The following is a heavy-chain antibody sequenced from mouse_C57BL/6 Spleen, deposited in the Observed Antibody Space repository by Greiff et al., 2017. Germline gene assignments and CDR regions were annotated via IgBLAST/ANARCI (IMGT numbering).Heavy chain of an antibody. CDR3: ARGSYYGSSWYFDV. CDR1: GYAFSSYW. V-gene: IGHV1-80*01. D-gene: IGHD1-1*01. Sequence: QVQLQQSGAELVKPGASVKISCKASGYAFSSYWMNWVKQRPGKGLEWIGQIYPGDGDTNYNGKFKGKATLTADKSSSTAYMQLSSLTSEDSAVYFCARGSYYGSSWYFDVWGTGTTVTVSS. J-gene: IGHJ1*03. CDR2: IYPGDGDT.